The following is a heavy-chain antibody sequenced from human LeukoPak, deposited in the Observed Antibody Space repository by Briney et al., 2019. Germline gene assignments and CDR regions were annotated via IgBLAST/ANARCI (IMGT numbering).Heavy chain of an antibody. J-gene: IGHJ4*02. CDR1: GFTFSSYG. D-gene: IGHD6-19*01. Sequence: QAGRSLRLSCAASGFTFSSYGMHWVRQAPGKGLDWVAVISYDGTNKYYADSVRGRFTISRDNSKNTLYLQMDSLRTEDTAVYYCARVELYASGWYGSIDYWGQGTLVAVSS. CDR3: ARVELYASGWYGSIDY. V-gene: IGHV3-30*03. CDR2: ISYDGTNK.